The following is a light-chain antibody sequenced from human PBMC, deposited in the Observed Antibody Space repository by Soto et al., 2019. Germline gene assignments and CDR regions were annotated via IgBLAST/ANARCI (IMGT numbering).Light chain of an antibody. Sequence: QSVLTQSPSASASLGASVKLTCTLSSLHSSYAIAWHQQQPEKGPRYLMKLNSDGSHSKGDGIPDRFSGSSSGAERYLTISSLQSEDEADYYCQTWGTGIHYVFGTGTKVTVL. V-gene: IGLV4-69*01. CDR1: SLHSSYA. CDR3: QTWGTGIHYV. CDR2: LNSDGSH. J-gene: IGLJ1*01.